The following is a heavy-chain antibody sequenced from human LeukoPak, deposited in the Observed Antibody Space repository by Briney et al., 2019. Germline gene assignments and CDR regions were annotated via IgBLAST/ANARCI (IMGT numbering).Heavy chain of an antibody. J-gene: IGHJ4*02. CDR1: GFTFNSYA. CDR3: ARDRRYCSGGSCYFDYFFDY. CDR2: ISYDGSIN. D-gene: IGHD2-15*01. Sequence: GRSLRLSCAASGFTFNSYAVHWVRQAPGKGLEWVAVISYDGSINFYAASVKGRFTISRDNSKNTLYLQMSSLRPEDTALYFCARDRRYCSGGSCYFDYFFDYWGQGTLVTVSS. V-gene: IGHV3-30-3*01.